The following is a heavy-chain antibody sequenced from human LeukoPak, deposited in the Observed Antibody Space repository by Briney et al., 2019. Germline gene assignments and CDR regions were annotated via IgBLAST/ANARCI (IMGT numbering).Heavy chain of an antibody. CDR2: ITHTEST. CDR1: GGSFRGYY. Sequence: SETLSLTCAVYGGSFRGYYWGWIRQPPGKALEWIGEITHTESTNYNPSLKTRVTISVDTPKNEFSLNLSSVTDADTAVYYCATYWSTGTSDSWGQGTLVTVSS. V-gene: IGHV4-34*01. CDR3: ATYWSTGTSDS. D-gene: IGHD1-7*01. J-gene: IGHJ4*02.